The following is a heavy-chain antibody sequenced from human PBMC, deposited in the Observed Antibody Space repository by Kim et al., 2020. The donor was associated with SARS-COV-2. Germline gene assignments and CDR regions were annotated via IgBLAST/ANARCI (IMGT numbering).Heavy chain of an antibody. Sequence: SETLSLTCAVYGGSFSGYYWSWIRQPPGNGLEWIGEINHSGSTNYNPSLKSRVTISVDTSKNQFSLKLSSVTAADTAVYYCARGIVEQLVPYYYYGMDVWGQETTVTVSS. CDR3: ARGIVEQLVPYYYYGMDV. V-gene: IGHV4-34*01. D-gene: IGHD6-13*01. CDR2: INHSGST. J-gene: IGHJ6*02. CDR1: GGSFSGYY.